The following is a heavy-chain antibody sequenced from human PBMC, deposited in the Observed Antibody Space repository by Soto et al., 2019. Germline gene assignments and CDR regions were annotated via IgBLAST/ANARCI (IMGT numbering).Heavy chain of an antibody. V-gene: IGHV3-23*01. CDR1: GFTFSSYA. Sequence: GWSLRLSCAASGFTFSSYAMSWVRQAPGKGLEWVSSISGSGGSTYYADSVKGRFTISRDNSKNTLYLQMNSLRAEDTAVYYCANSDDYSNLYFDYWGQGTMGTVSS. D-gene: IGHD4-4*01. J-gene: IGHJ4*02. CDR3: ANSDDYSNLYFDY. CDR2: ISGSGGST.